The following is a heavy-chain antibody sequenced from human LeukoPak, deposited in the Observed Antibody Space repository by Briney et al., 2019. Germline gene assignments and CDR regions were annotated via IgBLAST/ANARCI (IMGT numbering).Heavy chain of an antibody. J-gene: IGHJ4*02. V-gene: IGHV1-2*02. Sequence: RASVKVSCKASGYTFTGYYMHWVRQAPGQGLEWMGWINPNSGGTNYAQKFQGRVTMTRDTSISTAYMELSRLRSDDTAVYYCARAVLTWVTTFGYWGQGTLVTVSS. CDR2: INPNSGGT. CDR1: GYTFTGYY. D-gene: IGHD4-17*01. CDR3: ARAVLTWVTTFGY.